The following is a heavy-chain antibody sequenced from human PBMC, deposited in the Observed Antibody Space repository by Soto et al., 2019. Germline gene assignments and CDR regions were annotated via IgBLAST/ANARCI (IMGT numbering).Heavy chain of an antibody. CDR2: IYYSGST. Sequence: QLQLQESGPGLVKPSETLSLTCTVSGGSISSSSYYWGWIRQPPGKGLEWIGSIYYSGSTYYNPSLKSRVTISVDTSKNQFSLKLSSVTAADTAVYYCARHRLDDYVWGSYRYKGYYFDYWGQGTLVTVSS. D-gene: IGHD3-16*02. CDR1: GGSISSSSYY. J-gene: IGHJ4*02. V-gene: IGHV4-39*01. CDR3: ARHRLDDYVWGSYRYKGYYFDY.